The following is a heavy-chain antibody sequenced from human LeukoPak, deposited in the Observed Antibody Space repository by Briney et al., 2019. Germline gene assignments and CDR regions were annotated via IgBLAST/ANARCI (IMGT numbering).Heavy chain of an antibody. J-gene: IGHJ4*02. CDR2: INPNSGGT. Sequence: GASVKVSCKASGGTFSSHAISWVRQAPGQGLEWMGWINPNSGGTNYAQKFQGRVTMTRDTSISTAYMELSRLRSDDTAVYYCFLRVTIVVVPAAIGADDYWGQGTLVTVSS. D-gene: IGHD2-2*02. CDR1: GGTFSSHA. V-gene: IGHV1-2*02. CDR3: FLRVTIVVVPAAIGADDY.